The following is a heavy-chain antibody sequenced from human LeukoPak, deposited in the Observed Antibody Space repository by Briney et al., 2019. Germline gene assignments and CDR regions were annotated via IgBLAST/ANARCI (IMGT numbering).Heavy chain of an antibody. Sequence: SSETLSLTCTVSGGSISSYYWSWIRQPPGKGPEWIGYIYYSGSTNYNPSLKSRVTISVDTSKNQFSLKLSSVTAADTAVYYCARVSYDILTGYYHEYFQHWGQGTLVTVSS. CDR1: GGSISSYY. D-gene: IGHD3-9*01. CDR3: ARVSYDILTGYYHEYFQH. V-gene: IGHV4-59*01. J-gene: IGHJ1*01. CDR2: IYYSGST.